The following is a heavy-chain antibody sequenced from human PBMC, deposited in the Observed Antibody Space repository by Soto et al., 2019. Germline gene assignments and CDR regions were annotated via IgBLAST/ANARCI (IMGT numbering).Heavy chain of an antibody. D-gene: IGHD4-17*01. CDR3: AKGGLRWYRGYFDY. CDR2: ISYDGSNK. V-gene: IGHV3-30*18. Sequence: QVQLVESGGGVVQPGRSLRLSCAASGFTFSSYGMHWVRQAPGKGLERVAVISYDGSNKYYADSVKGRFTISRDNSKNTLYLQINSLRAEDTAVYYCAKGGLRWYRGYFDYWGQGTLVTVAA. CDR1: GFTFSSYG. J-gene: IGHJ4*02.